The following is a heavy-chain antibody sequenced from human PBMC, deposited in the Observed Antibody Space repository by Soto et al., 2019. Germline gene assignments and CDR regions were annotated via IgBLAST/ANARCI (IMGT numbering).Heavy chain of an antibody. CDR2: IIPIFGTA. CDR1: GGTFSSYA. V-gene: IGHV1-69*13. J-gene: IGHJ5*02. Sequence: SVKVSCKASGGTFSSYAISWVRQAPGQGLEWMGGIIPIFGTANYAQKFQGRVTITADESTSTAYMELSSLRSEDTAVYYCAINTVDTALVLNHWGQGPLVSVPS. D-gene: IGHD5-18*01. CDR3: AINTVDTALVLNH.